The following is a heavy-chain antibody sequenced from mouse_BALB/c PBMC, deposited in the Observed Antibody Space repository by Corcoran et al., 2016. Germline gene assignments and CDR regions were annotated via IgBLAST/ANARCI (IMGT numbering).Heavy chain of an antibody. J-gene: IGHJ4*01. Sequence: QIQLVQSGPELKKPGETVKISCKASGYTFTNYGMNWVKQAPGKGLKWMGWINTYTGEPTYADDFKGRFAFSLETSASTAYLQINNLKNEDTATYFCAREETYYGYDPYAKDYWGQGTSVTVSS. CDR3: AREETYYGYDPYAKDY. D-gene: IGHD2-9*01. V-gene: IGHV9-3-1*01. CDR1: GYTFTNYG. CDR2: INTYTGEP.